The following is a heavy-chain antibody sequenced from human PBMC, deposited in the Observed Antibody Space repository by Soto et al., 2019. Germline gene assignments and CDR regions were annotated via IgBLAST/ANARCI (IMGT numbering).Heavy chain of an antibody. V-gene: IGHV1-18*01. CDR2: ISPYTGNT. CDR3: VMVDNYVTPTPQDV. CDR1: GYIFVSYA. Sequence: QVQLVQSGDEVKKPGASVKVSCKASGYIFVSYAIAWVRQAPGQGLEWMGWISPYTGNTHSASKVQGRLTMTTDTSTSTAYMDLGSLTSDDTAVYYCVMVDNYVTPTPQDVWGQGTTVTVSS. J-gene: IGHJ6*02. D-gene: IGHD3-16*01.